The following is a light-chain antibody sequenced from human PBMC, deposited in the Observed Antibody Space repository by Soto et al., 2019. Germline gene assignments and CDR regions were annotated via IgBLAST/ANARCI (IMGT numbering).Light chain of an antibody. CDR3: QPRRHWPPT. CDR2: DAY. J-gene: IGKJ5*01. CDR1: QSVSSY. Sequence: IVLTQSPATLSLSPGERATLSCRASQSVSSYLAWYQQRPGQAPRLLIYDAYNRATGIPARFSGSGSGTDCTLAIISLELDDFAVYDWQPRRHWPPTIGQVTRL. V-gene: IGKV3-11*01.